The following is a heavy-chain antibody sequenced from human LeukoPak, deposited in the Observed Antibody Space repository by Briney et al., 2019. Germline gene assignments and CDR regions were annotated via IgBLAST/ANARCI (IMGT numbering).Heavy chain of an antibody. D-gene: IGHD4-11*01. V-gene: IGHV3-23*01. J-gene: IGHJ4*02. CDR2: ISGSGGST. CDR3: AKKALHDYSNYYFDY. Sequence: GGSLRLSCAASGFTFSSYAMSWVRQAPGKGLEWVSAISGSGGSTYYADSVKGRFTISRDNSKNALYLQMNSLRAEDTAVYYCAKKALHDYSNYYFDYWGQGTLVTVSS. CDR1: GFTFSSYA.